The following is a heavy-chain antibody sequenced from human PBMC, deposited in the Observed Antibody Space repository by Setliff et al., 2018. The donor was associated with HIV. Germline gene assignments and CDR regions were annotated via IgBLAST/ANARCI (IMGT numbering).Heavy chain of an antibody. CDR1: GAFNSSYY. J-gene: IGHJ3*02. CDR3: ARTPTDDYDSTRLGDGFDI. D-gene: IGHD3-22*01. Sequence: SETLSLTCTVSGAFNSSYYWSWIRQPPGKGLEWIGYFYDSGSTYYNPSLKSRVTISVDTSKKQFSLKLTSVTAADTAVYYCARTPTDDYDSTRLGDGFDIWGQGTVVTVSS. V-gene: IGHV4-59*08. CDR2: FYDSGST.